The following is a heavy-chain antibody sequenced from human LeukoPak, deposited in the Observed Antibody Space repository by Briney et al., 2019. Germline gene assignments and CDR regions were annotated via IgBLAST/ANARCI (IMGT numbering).Heavy chain of an antibody. D-gene: IGHD3-22*01. Sequence: GGSLRLSCAASGFTFSNYEMNWVRQAPGKGLAWVSYISSSGSTIYYADSVKGRFTISRDNAKTSLDLQMNRLRAEDTAVYYCARSDYYDSSRYYYGYWGQGTLVTVSS. CDR2: ISSSGSTI. CDR3: ARSDYYDSSRYYYGY. V-gene: IGHV3-48*03. CDR1: GFTFSNYE. J-gene: IGHJ4*02.